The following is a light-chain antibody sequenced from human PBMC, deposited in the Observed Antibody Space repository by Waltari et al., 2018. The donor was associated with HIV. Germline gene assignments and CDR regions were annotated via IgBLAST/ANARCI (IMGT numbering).Light chain of an antibody. CDR3: CSYAGSYRGV. J-gene: IGLJ2*01. CDR1: SSDVGGYNY. Sequence: QSALTQPRSVSGSPGQSVTIPCTGTSSDVGGYNYVYWYQQHPGKAPKLIIYDVSKRPSGVPDRFSGSKSGNTASLTISGLQAEDEADYYCCSYAGSYRGVFGGGTKLTVL. CDR2: DVS. V-gene: IGLV2-11*01.